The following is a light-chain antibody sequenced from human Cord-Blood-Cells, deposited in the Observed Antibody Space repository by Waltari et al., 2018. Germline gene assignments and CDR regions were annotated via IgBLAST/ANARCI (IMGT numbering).Light chain of an antibody. CDR2: EGS. CDR1: SSDVGSYNL. CDR3: CSYAGSSTYV. Sequence: QSALTQRASVSGSPGQSITISCTGNSSDVGSYNLVSWYQQHPGKAPKLMIYEGSKRPSGVSKRFSGSKSGNTASLTISGLQAEDEADYYCCSYAGSSTYVFGTGTKVTVL. V-gene: IGLV2-23*01. J-gene: IGLJ1*01.